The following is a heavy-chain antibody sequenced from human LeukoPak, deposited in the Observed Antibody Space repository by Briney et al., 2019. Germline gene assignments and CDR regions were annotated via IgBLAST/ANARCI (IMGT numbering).Heavy chain of an antibody. Sequence: GASVKVSCKASGYTFTSYHMHWVRQAPGQGLEWMGIINPSGGSTSYAQKFQGRVTMTRDMSASTVYMELSSLRSEDTAVYYCASEVGIAVATGAFDYWGQGTLVTVSS. V-gene: IGHV1-46*01. CDR3: ASEVGIAVATGAFDY. J-gene: IGHJ4*02. CDR2: INPSGGST. CDR1: GYTFTSYH. D-gene: IGHD6-19*01.